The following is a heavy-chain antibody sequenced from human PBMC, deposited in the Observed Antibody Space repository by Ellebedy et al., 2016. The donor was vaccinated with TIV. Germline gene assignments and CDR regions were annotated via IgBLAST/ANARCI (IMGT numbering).Heavy chain of an antibody. J-gene: IGHJ4*02. D-gene: IGHD6-19*01. V-gene: IGHV4-34*01. CDR3: ARGQWLDNY. CDR2: ISLSGGT. CDR1: GGSISSYY. Sequence: MPSDTLSLTCTVSGGSISSYYWSWIRQLPGKGLEWIGEISLSGGTHYNPSLKSRVTISLDTSKKQFSLKLTSVTAADTAVYYCARGQWLDNYWGQGTLVTVSS.